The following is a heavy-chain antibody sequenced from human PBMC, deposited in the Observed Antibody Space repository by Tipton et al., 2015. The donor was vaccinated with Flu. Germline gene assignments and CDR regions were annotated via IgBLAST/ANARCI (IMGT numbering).Heavy chain of an antibody. CDR2: IYYRGTT. Sequence: TLSLTCTVSGGSVSPYYWNWVRQSPGKGLGWIGYIYYRGTTGYNPSLKSRVTISVDTSKNQVSLKLTSVTAADTAVYYCARDLVQDYRDQYFGMDVWGQGPTVTVSS. J-gene: IGHJ6*02. D-gene: IGHD4-11*01. CDR1: GGSVSPYY. CDR3: ARDLVQDYRDQYFGMDV. V-gene: IGHV4-59*02.